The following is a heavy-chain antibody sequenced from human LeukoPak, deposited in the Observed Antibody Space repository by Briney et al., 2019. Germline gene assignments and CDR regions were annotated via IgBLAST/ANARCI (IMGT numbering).Heavy chain of an antibody. Sequence: KASETLALTCTASGGSINSSGYYWGWLRQPPGKGLEWIASINYSGTTYYNPSLKSRVTISEDRSKNQFSLKLSSVTAADTAVYYCARLRDGRWLLEYWGQGTLVTVSS. CDR1: GGSINSSGYY. V-gene: IGHV4-39*01. CDR2: INYSGTT. D-gene: IGHD5-24*01. J-gene: IGHJ4*02. CDR3: ARLRDGRWLLEY.